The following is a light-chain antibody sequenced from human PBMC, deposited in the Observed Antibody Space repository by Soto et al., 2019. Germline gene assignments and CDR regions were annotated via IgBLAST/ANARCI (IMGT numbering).Light chain of an antibody. V-gene: IGKV1-27*01. CDR2: AAS. CDR3: QKYDSAASLT. J-gene: IGKJ4*01. CDR1: QGISSY. Sequence: DIQMTQSPSSLSASVGYRVTVTCRASQGISSYLAWYQQKPGKVPKLLIYAASTLQPGVPSRFSGSGSGTDFTLTISSLQPEDVATYYCQKYDSAASLTFGGGTKVEIK.